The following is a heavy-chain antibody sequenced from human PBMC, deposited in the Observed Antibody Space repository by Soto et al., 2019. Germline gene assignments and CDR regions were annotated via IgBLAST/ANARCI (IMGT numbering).Heavy chain of an antibody. CDR1: GGTFSNHV. CDR2: IIPIFGTT. CDR3: ATDQTLVGTSGGTSLDY. Sequence: QVQLVQSAAEVRRPGSSVKVSCKASGGTFSNHVINWVRQAPGQGLEWMGEIIPIFGTTNYAQEFKGRVTLTADITTTTAYMEMSSLRSEDTAVYYSATDQTLVGTSGGTSLDYWGQGTLVTVSS. J-gene: IGHJ4*02. D-gene: IGHD1-1*01. V-gene: IGHV1-69*14.